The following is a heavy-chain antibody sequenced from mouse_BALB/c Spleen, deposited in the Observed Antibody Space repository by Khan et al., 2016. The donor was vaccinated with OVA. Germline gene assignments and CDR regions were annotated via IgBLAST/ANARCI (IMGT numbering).Heavy chain of an antibody. CDR2: ISDGGSYT. D-gene: IGHD2-14*01. CDR1: GFTFSDYY. V-gene: IGHV5-4*02. CDR3: TRGGYGAFGY. Sequence: VQLKESGGGLVKPGGSLKLSCAASGFTFSDYYMYWVSQTPEKRLEWVATISDGGSYTYFPDSVEGRFTISRDNAKNNLYLQLISLKSEDTAMYYCTRGGYGAFGYWGQGTLVTVSA. J-gene: IGHJ3*01.